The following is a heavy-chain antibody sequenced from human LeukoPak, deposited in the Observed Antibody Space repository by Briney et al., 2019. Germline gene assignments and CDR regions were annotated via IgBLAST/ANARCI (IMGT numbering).Heavy chain of an antibody. CDR2: IYYSGST. V-gene: IGHV4-59*01. J-gene: IGHJ6*03. CDR1: GGSISSYY. D-gene: IGHD3-10*01. CDR3: ARDPGLSGSGSYGYYYYYMDV. Sequence: PSENLSLTCTVSGGSISSYYWGWIRQPPGKGLEWIGYIYYSGSTNYNPSLKSRVTISVDTSKNQFSLKLSSVTAADTAVYYCARDPGLSGSGSYGYYYYYMDVWGKGTTVTISS.